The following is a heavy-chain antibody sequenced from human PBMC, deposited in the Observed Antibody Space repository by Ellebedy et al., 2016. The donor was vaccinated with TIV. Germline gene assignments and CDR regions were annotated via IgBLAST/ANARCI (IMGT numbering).Heavy chain of an antibody. V-gene: IGHV3-48*03. CDR2: ISSSGTTK. Sequence: GESLKISCAASEFTFSSYEMNWVRQAPGKGLEWVSYISSSGTTKYYADSVKGRFTVSRDNAKNSLYLQMNSLRAEDTAVYYCARVEPFSYGYDNWGQGTLVTVSS. CDR3: ARVEPFSYGYDN. CDR1: EFTFSSYE. D-gene: IGHD5-18*01. J-gene: IGHJ4*02.